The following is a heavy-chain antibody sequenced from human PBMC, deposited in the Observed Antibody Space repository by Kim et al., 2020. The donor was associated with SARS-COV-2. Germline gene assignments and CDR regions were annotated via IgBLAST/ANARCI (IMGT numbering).Heavy chain of an antibody. CDR3: ASPLAGPNYFDY. V-gene: IGHV4-39*01. Sequence: SETLSLTCTVSGGSISSSSYYWGWIRQPPGKGLEWIGSIYYSGRTYYTPSLKSQVTISVDTSKNQFSLKLSSVTAADTAVYYCASPLAGPNYFDYWGQGTLVTVSS. CDR2: IYYSGRT. J-gene: IGHJ4*02. CDR1: GGSISSSSYY.